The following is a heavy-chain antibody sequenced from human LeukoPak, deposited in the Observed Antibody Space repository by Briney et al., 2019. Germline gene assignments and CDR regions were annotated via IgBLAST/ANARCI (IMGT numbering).Heavy chain of an antibody. J-gene: IGHJ4*02. CDR2: IYSGGST. Sequence: PGGSLRLSCAASGFGVSDNYVSKNYISWVRQAPGKGLEWVSVIYSGGSTYYADSVKGRFTISRDRSKNMVYLQMTSLRVEDTAMYYCARGSPWMGIDHWGQGTLVTVSS. CDR1: GFGVSDNYVSKNY. D-gene: IGHD7-27*01. V-gene: IGHV3-53*01. CDR3: ARGSPWMGIDH.